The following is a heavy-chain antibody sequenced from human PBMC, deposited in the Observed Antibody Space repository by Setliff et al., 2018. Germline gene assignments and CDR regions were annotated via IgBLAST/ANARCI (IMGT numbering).Heavy chain of an antibody. CDR3: ARAVGYCSGGSCYKGDDY. J-gene: IGHJ4*02. CDR2: INPNSGGT. V-gene: IGHV1-2*06. D-gene: IGHD2-15*01. CDR1: GYTFTGYY. Sequence: GASVKVSCKASGYTFTGYYMHWVRQAPGQGLEWMGRINPNSGGTNYAQKFQGRVTMTRDTSISTAYMELRRLRSDDTAVYYCARAVGYCSGGSCYKGDDYWGQGTLVTVSS.